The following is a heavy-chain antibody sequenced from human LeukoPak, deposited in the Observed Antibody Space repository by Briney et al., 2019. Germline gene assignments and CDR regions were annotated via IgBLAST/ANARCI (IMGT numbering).Heavy chain of an antibody. CDR3: ARASCGGDCFDY. J-gene: IGHJ4*02. D-gene: IGHD2-21*01. V-gene: IGHV1-2*04. CDR1: GYTITDYY. Sequence: ASVKVSCKASGYTITDYYLHWVRQAPGQGLEWMGWIIPNTGGTNYAQKFQDWVTMTRDTSISTAYMELSRLRSDDTAVYYCARASCGGDCFDYWGQGTLVTVSS. CDR2: IIPNTGGT.